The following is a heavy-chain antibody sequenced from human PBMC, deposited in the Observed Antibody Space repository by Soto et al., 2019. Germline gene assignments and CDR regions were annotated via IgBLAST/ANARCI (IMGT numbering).Heavy chain of an antibody. Sequence: GGSLRLSCAASGFTFTRYSMSWVRQAPGKGLEWVANIKEDGSSKYYVDSVKGRFTISRDNAKNSLYLQMNSLRAEDTALYYCASDNWYCFDHWGQGTLVTVSS. V-gene: IGHV3-7*03. D-gene: IGHD1-20*01. J-gene: IGHJ4*02. CDR3: ASDNWYCFDH. CDR2: IKEDGSSK. CDR1: GFTFTRYS.